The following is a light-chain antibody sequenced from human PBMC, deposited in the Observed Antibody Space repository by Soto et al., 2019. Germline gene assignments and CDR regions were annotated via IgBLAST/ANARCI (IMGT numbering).Light chain of an antibody. CDR2: LNSDGSH. Sequence: QSVLTQSPSASASLGASVKLTCTLSSGHSSYAIAWHQQRPEKGPRYLMKLNSDGSHSKGDGIPDRFSGSSSGAERYLTISSLQSEDEADYYCQTWGSRTVLFGGGTKLTVL. CDR1: SGHSSYA. CDR3: QTWGSRTVL. V-gene: IGLV4-69*01. J-gene: IGLJ2*01.